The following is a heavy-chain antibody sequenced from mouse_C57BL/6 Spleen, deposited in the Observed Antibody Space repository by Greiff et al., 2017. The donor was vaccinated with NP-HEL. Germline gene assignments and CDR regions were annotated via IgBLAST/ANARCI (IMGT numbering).Heavy chain of an antibody. CDR3: ARDEDGNTWFAY. CDR2: ISDGGSCT. Sequence: EVKVVESGGGLVKPGGSLTLSCSASGFTFSSYAMSWVRQTPERRLEWVATISDGGSCTYYQDNVKGRFTISRDNAKNNLYLQMSYLKSEDTAMYYCARDEDGNTWFAYWGQGTLVTVSA. CDR1: GFTFSSYA. V-gene: IGHV5-4*01. J-gene: IGHJ3*01. D-gene: IGHD2-1*01.